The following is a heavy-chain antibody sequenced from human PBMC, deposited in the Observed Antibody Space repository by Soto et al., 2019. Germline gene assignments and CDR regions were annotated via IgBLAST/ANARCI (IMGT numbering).Heavy chain of an antibody. J-gene: IGHJ6*02. D-gene: IGHD3-10*01. CDR1: GFTFSSYG. CDR3: ARVGSHKSLSYYYYGMDV. CDR2: IWYDGSNK. Sequence: QVQLVESGGGVVQPGRSLRLSCAASGFTFSSYGMHWVRQAPGKGLEWVAVIWYDGSNKYYADSVKGRFTISRDNSKNTLYLQMNSLRAEDTAVYYCARVGSHKSLSYYYYGMDVWGQWTTVTVSS. V-gene: IGHV3-33*01.